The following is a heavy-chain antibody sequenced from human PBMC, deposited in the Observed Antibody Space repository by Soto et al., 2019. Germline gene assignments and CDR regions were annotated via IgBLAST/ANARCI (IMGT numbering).Heavy chain of an antibody. CDR1: GFTFSDYY. D-gene: IGHD6-6*01. J-gene: IGHJ5*02. Sequence: GSLRLSCAASGFTFSDYYMSWIRQAPGKGLEWVSYISSSSSYTNYADSVKGRFTISRDNAKNSLYLQMNSLRAEDTAVYYCARVIAARPHNWFDPWGQGTLVTVSS. CDR3: ARVIAARPHNWFDP. CDR2: ISSSSSYT. V-gene: IGHV3-11*06.